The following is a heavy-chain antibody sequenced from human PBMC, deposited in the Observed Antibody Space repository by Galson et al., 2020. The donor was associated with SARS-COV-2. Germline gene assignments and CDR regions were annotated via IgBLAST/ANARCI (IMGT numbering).Heavy chain of an antibody. CDR3: ARLYFTLFDY. J-gene: IGHJ4*02. Sequence: ESLRLSCAASGFTFSSYWMSWVRQAPGKGLEWVANITQDGSEKYYVDSVKGRLPISRDNATNSLYLQMNSLRAEDTAVYYCARLYFTLFDYWGQGTLVTVSS. CDR1: GFTFSSYW. D-gene: IGHD2-2*02. CDR2: ITQDGSEK. V-gene: IGHV3-7*01.